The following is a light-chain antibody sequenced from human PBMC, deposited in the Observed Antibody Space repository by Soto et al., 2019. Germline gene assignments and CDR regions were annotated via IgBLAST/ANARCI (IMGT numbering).Light chain of an antibody. CDR1: SSDIGSYNY. CDR3: SSYTATNTLV. Sequence: QSALAQPASVSGAPGRSITFSCTGTSSDIGSYNYVSWYQQHPGKAPKLLIYEVSDRPSGVSNRFSGSKSGNTASLTISGLQAEDEADYYCSSYTATNTLVFGTGTKVTV. J-gene: IGLJ1*01. V-gene: IGLV2-14*01. CDR2: EVS.